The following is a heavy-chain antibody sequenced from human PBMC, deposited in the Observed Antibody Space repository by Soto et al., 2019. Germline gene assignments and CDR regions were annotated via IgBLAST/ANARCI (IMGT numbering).Heavy chain of an antibody. V-gene: IGHV3-48*02. CDR3: ARDGGGYNDFDS. CDR1: GFTFKTYD. Sequence: PXGSLRLSCAASGFTFKTYDMNWVRQAPGKGLEWVSYISTSSTTVYYIDSVKGRFTISRDNAKNSLYLQMNSLRDEDTAVYYCARDGGGYNDFDSWGQGTLVTVSS. D-gene: IGHD5-12*01. J-gene: IGHJ4*02. CDR2: ISTSSTTV.